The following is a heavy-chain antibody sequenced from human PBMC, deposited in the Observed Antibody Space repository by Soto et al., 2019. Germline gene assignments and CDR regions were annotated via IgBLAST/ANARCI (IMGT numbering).Heavy chain of an antibody. CDR2: ISGGSSYT. CDR3: AKTIVAASGYYFDH. D-gene: IGHD2-21*01. J-gene: IGHJ4*02. V-gene: IGHV3-11*06. CDR1: GFSFGDSY. Sequence: QVQLVESGGGLVKPGGSRRLACAASGFSFGDSYMSWVRQAPGKGLEWLSYISGGSSYTNYADSVKGRFTISRDNAKRSLYLEMNSLRADDTAVYYCAKTIVAASGYYFDHWGQGNLVTVSS.